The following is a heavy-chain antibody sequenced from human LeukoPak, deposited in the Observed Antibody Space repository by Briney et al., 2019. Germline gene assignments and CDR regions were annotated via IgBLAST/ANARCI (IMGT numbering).Heavy chain of an antibody. CDR1: GFTFGDYA. V-gene: IGHV3-49*03. D-gene: IGHD6-13*01. J-gene: IGHJ3*02. Sequence: GGSLRLSCTASGFTFGDYAMSWFRQAPGKGLEWVGFIGSKAYGGTTEYAASVKGRFTISRDDSKSIAYLQMNSLKTEDTAVYYCTRGYIRQRLVLRDAFDIWGQGTMVTVSS. CDR2: IGSKAYGGTT. CDR3: TRGYIRQRLVLRDAFDI.